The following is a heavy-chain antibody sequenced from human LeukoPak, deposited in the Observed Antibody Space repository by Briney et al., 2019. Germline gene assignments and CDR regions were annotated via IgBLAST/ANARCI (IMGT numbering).Heavy chain of an antibody. CDR1: GYTLTNYG. D-gene: IGHD2-2*01. CDR2: ISAYTGTT. Sequence: ASLKLSCTASGYTLTNYGTSWVRQARGQGLGWMGWISAYTGTTDYAQQLQGRVTMTTDTSTSTAYMDLRSLRSDDTGLYYCARVKDYCTSISCFDCWGQGALVTVSS. CDR3: ARVKDYCTSISCFDC. V-gene: IGHV1-18*01. J-gene: IGHJ4*02.